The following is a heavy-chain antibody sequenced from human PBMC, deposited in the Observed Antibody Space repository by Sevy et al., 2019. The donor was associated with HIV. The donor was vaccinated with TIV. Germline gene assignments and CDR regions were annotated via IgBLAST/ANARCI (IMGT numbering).Heavy chain of an antibody. Sequence: ASVKVSCKASGGTFSSYAISWVRQAPGQRLEWMGGIIPVLGIANYAQKFQGRVTITADKSTSTTCMELSSLRSEDTAVYYCARDPPREYSSSSIYFDYWGQGTLVTVSS. CDR2: IIPVLGIA. D-gene: IGHD6-6*01. CDR1: GGTFSSYA. V-gene: IGHV1-69*10. J-gene: IGHJ4*02. CDR3: ARDPPREYSSSSIYFDY.